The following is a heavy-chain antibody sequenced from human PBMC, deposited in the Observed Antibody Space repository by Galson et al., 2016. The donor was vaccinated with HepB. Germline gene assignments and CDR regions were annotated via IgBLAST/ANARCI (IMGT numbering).Heavy chain of an antibody. Sequence: SLRLSCAVSRFTFGSYAMRWVRQAPGKGLEWVSSISDNAGSTYYADSVKGRFTISRDNSKNTLYLQMNSLRAEDTAVYYCAKDKTELRYFDWQSFGAFHMWGQGTMVTVS. CDR1: RFTFGSYA. D-gene: IGHD3-9*01. CDR2: ISDNAGST. V-gene: IGHV3-23*01. J-gene: IGHJ3*02. CDR3: AKDKTELRYFDWQSFGAFHM.